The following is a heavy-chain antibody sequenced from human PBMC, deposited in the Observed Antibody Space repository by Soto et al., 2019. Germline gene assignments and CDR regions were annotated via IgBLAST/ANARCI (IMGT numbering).Heavy chain of an antibody. J-gene: IGHJ6*02. D-gene: IGHD6-13*01. CDR3: ARQRSSSWTSAVMVYYYYGMDV. CDR2: IYPGDSDT. V-gene: IGHV5-51*01. CDR1: GYSFTSYW. Sequence: GESLKISCKGSGYSFTSYWIGWVRQMPGKGLEWMGIIYPGDSDTRYSPSFQGQVTISADKSISTAYLQWSSLKASDTAMYYCARQRSSSWTSAVMVYYYYGMDVWGQGTTVTVSS.